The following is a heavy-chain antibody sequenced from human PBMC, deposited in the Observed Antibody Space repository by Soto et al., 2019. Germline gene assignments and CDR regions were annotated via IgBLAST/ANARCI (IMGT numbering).Heavy chain of an antibody. D-gene: IGHD3-10*01. J-gene: IGHJ3*02. CDR1: GFTFSSYS. Sequence: PGGSLRLSCAASGFTFSSYSMNWVRQAPGKGLEWVSYISSSSTIYYADSVKGRFTISRDNAKNSLYLQMNSLRAEDTAVYYCASWDRITMVRGVTVDAFDIWGQGTMVTVSS. V-gene: IGHV3-48*01. CDR2: ISSSSTI. CDR3: ASWDRITMVRGVTVDAFDI.